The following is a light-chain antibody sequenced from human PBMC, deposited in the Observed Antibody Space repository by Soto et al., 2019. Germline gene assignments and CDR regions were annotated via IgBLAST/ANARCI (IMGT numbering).Light chain of an antibody. J-gene: IGKJ4*01. Sequence: EIVLTQSPATLSLSPGERAALSCMASQSISDYLAWYQQKPSQAPRLLIYDTSNRAAGIPARFSGSGSGTDYTLTISSLEPEDFAIYYCQQRSNWPLTFGGGTKVEIK. CDR2: DTS. CDR3: QQRSNWPLT. CDR1: QSISDY. V-gene: IGKV3-11*01.